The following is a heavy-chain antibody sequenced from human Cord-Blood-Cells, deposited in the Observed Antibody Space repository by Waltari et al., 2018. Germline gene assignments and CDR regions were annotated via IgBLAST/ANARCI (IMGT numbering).Heavy chain of an antibody. CDR2: IYYSVST. D-gene: IGHD3-22*01. V-gene: IGHV4-39*01. CDR3: ARRAVIAFDI. Sequence: QLQLQESGPGLVKPSETLSLTCTVSGGSISSSSYYWGWIRQPPGKGLEWIGSIYYSVSTYSNPSLKSRVTISVDTSKNQFSLKLSSVTAADTAVYYCARRAVIAFDIWGQGTMVTVSS. J-gene: IGHJ3*02. CDR1: GGSISSSSYY.